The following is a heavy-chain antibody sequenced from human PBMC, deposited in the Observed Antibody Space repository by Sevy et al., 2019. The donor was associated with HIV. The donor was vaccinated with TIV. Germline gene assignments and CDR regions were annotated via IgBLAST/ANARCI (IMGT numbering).Heavy chain of an antibody. J-gene: IGHJ3*02. CDR3: AREKYYYDSSDAFDI. V-gene: IGHV3-48*02. D-gene: IGHD3-22*01. CDR2: ISSSSSTI. CDR1: GFTFSSYS. Sequence: GGSLRLSCAASGFTFSSYSMNWVRQAPGKGLEWVSYISSSSSTIYYAYSVKGRFTISRDNAKNSLYLQMNSLRDEDTAVYYCAREKYYYDSSDAFDIWGQGTMVTVSS.